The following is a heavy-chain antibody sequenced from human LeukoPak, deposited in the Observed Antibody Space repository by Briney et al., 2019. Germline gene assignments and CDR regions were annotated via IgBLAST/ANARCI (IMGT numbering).Heavy chain of an antibody. CDR3: AKGFEQWLTYFDF. D-gene: IGHD6-19*01. CDR2: IKSNTHGGTT. CDR1: GFIFSSAW. J-gene: IGHJ4*02. Sequence: GGSLRLSCAASGFIFSSAWMTWVRQAPGKGLEWVGRIKSNTHGGTTDYAAPVKGRFTISRDDSKNTLYLQMNSLRADDTAVYYCAKGFEQWLTYFDFWGQGTLVTVSS. V-gene: IGHV3-15*01.